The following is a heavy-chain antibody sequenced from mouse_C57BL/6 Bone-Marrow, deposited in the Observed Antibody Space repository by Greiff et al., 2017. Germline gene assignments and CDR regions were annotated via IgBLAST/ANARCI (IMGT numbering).Heavy chain of an antibody. CDR3: ASPIYYYGSSYAMDY. Sequence: VQLQQSGPGLVAPPQSLSITCTVSGFSLTSYAISWVRQPPGKGLEWLGVIWTGGGTNYNSALKSRLSISKDNSKSQVFLKMNSLQTDDTARYYCASPIYYYGSSYAMDYWGQGTSVTVSS. CDR2: IWTGGGT. V-gene: IGHV2-9-1*01. CDR1: GFSLTSYA. J-gene: IGHJ4*01. D-gene: IGHD1-1*01.